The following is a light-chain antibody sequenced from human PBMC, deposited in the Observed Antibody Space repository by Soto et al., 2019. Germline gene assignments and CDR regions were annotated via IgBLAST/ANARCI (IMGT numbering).Light chain of an antibody. CDR2: GAS. CDR3: QQYGSSPPT. J-gene: IGKJ1*01. CDR1: QSVSRSY. V-gene: IGKV3-20*01. Sequence: EIVVTQSPGTLSLSPGERATLSCRASQSVSRSYLAWNQQKPGQAPRLLIYGASSRATGIPDKFSGSGSGTDFTLTISRLEPEDFAVYYCQQYGSSPPTFGQGTKVEIK.